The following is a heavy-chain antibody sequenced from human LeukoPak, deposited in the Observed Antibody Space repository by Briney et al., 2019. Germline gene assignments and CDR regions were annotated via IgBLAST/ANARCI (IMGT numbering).Heavy chain of an antibody. CDR1: GGSISSGGYS. CDR2: IYHSGST. D-gene: IGHD3-10*01. CDR3: ARGATYYYGLGSYSPFDY. V-gene: IGHV4-30-2*01. J-gene: IGHJ4*02. Sequence: SETLSLTCAVSGGSISSGGYSWSWLRQPPGTGLEWIGYIYHSGSTYYNPSLKSRVTISEDRSKSQFSLKLSSVTAADTAVYYCARGATYYYGLGSYSPFDYWGQGTLVTVSS.